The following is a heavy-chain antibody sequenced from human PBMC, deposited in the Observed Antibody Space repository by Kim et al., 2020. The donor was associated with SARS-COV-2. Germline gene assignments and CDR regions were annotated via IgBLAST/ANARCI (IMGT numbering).Heavy chain of an antibody. CDR1: GGSFSGYY. CDR3: ARGQYDYVWGSYRLNWFDP. V-gene: IGHV4-34*01. CDR2: INHSGST. J-gene: IGHJ5*02. D-gene: IGHD3-16*02. Sequence: SETLSLTCAVYGGSFSGYYWSWIRQPPGKGLEWIGEINHSGSTNYNPSLKSRVTISVDTSKNQFSLKLSSVTAADTAVYYCARGQYDYVWGSYRLNWFDPWGQGTLVTVSS.